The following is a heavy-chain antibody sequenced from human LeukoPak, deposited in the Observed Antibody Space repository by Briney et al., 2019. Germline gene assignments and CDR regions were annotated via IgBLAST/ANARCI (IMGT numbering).Heavy chain of an antibody. CDR3: ARGLRGRRDGYNSYYFDY. Sequence: ASVKASCKASGYTFTSYDINWVRQATGQGLEWMGWMNPNSGNTGYAQKFQGRVTMTRNTSISTAYMELSSLRSEDTAVYYCARGLRGRRDGYNSYYFDYWGQGTLVTVSS. CDR1: GYTFTSYD. CDR2: MNPNSGNT. D-gene: IGHD5-24*01. V-gene: IGHV1-8*01. J-gene: IGHJ4*02.